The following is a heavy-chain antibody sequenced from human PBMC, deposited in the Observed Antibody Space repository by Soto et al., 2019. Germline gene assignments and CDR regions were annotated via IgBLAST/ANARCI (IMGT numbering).Heavy chain of an antibody. CDR1: SGSITSHY. CDR2: TSYRGTT. CDR3: ARLIGLGPFDY. Sequence: QVQLQESGPGLVKPSETLSLTCSVSSGSITSHYWSWIRQPPGKRLEWIGYTSYRGTTNYNPSLRSRVTFSLDTSMSQFSLNLSSVTAADTAVYFCARLIGLGPFDYWGQGSLVTVSS. J-gene: IGHJ4*02. V-gene: IGHV4-59*11. D-gene: IGHD2-21*01.